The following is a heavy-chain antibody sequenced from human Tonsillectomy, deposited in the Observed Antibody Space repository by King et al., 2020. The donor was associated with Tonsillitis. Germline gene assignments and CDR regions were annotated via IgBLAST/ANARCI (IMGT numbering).Heavy chain of an antibody. CDR2: LNPKSGGT. Sequence: QLVQSGAEVKKPGASVKVSCKASGYTFSGYYIHWVRQAPGQGLEWMGWLNPKSGGTIYAQKFQDRVTMTRDTSISTAYVEVSRLRSDDTAVYYCARADESSGYFWDFDYWGQGTLVTVSS. D-gene: IGHD3-22*01. J-gene: IGHJ4*02. CDR1: GYTFSGYY. CDR3: ARADESSGYFWDFDY. V-gene: IGHV1-2*02.